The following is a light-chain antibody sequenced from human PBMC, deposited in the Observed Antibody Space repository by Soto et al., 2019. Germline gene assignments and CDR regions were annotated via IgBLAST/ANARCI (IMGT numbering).Light chain of an antibody. J-gene: IGKJ1*01. CDR2: GAS. CDR3: QQYNGYWT. V-gene: IGKV3-15*01. CDR1: QSVSSN. Sequence: EIVMTQSPATLSVSPGERATLSCRASQSVSSNLAWYQQKPGQAPRLLIYGASTRATGIPARFSGSGSGTEFTLTISSLQSEDFASYYCQQYNGYWTFGQGTKVEIK.